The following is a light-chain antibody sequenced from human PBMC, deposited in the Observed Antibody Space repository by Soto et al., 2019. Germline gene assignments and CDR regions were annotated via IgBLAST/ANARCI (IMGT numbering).Light chain of an antibody. J-gene: IGKJ4*01. CDR3: QQSYDAQFT. Sequence: DIQLTQSPSSLSASVGDEVTITCRASQGISHYLTWYQQKPGRAPTLLIYGVSTLQSRVPSRFSGGGSGTDFTLTISNLQLEDFATYYCQQSYDAQFTFGGGTRVEIK. V-gene: IGKV1-39*01. CDR2: GVS. CDR1: QGISHY.